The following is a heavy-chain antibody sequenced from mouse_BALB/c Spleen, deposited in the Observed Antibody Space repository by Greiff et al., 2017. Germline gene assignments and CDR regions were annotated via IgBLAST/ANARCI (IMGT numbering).Heavy chain of an antibody. CDR1: GFTFSSYT. CDR2: ISSGGSYT. CDR3: TREELRLRAMDY. D-gene: IGHD1-2*01. V-gene: IGHV5-6-4*01. J-gene: IGHJ4*01. Sequence: EVKLVESGGGLVKPGGSLKLSCAASGFTFSSYTMSWVRQTPEKRLEWVATISSGGSYTYYPDSVKGRFTISRDNAKNTLYLQMSSLKSEDTAMYYCTREELRLRAMDYWGQGTSVTVSS.